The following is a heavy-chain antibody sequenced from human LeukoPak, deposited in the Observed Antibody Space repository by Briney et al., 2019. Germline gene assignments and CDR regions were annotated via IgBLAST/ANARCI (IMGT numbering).Heavy chain of an antibody. Sequence: ASVKVSCKASGYTFTSYGISWVRQAPGQGLEWMGWIGAYNGNTNYAQKLQGRVTMTTDTSTSTAYMELRSLRSDDTAVYYCARVRTDYGDYYPDYWGQGTLVTVSS. J-gene: IGHJ4*02. CDR2: IGAYNGNT. CDR3: ARVRTDYGDYYPDY. D-gene: IGHD4-17*01. V-gene: IGHV1-18*01. CDR1: GYTFTSYG.